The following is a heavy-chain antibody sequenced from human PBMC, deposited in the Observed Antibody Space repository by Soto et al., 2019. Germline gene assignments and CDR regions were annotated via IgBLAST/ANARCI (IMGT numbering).Heavy chain of an antibody. V-gene: IGHV1-24*01. CDR2: FDPEDGET. Sequence: ASVKVSCKVSGYTLTELSMHWVRQAPGKGLEWMGGFDPEDGETIYAQKFQGRVTMTEDTSTDTAYMELSSLRSEDTAVYYCATNSRGYYDSSVNSYYHGMDVWGQGTTVTVSS. D-gene: IGHD3-22*01. CDR1: GYTLTELS. J-gene: IGHJ6*02. CDR3: ATNSRGYYDSSVNSYYHGMDV.